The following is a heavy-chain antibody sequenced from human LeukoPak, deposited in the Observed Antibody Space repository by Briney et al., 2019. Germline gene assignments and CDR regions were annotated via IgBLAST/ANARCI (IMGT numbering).Heavy chain of an antibody. Sequence: ASVKVSCKAFGYTFTSNYMHWVRQAPGQGPEWMGVISPSGGSTTYAQKFQGRVTLTRDMSTSTDYLELSSLRSEDTAVYYCAREGDSSGYYEQFDYWGQGTLVTVSS. D-gene: IGHD3-22*01. CDR3: AREGDSSGYYEQFDY. CDR1: GYTFTSNY. J-gene: IGHJ4*02. CDR2: ISPSGGST. V-gene: IGHV1-46*01.